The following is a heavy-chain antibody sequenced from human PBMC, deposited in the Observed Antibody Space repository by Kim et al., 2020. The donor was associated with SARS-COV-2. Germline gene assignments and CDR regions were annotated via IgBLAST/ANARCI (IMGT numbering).Heavy chain of an antibody. Sequence: SETLSLTCTVSGGSISSYYWSWIRQPPGKGLEWIGYIYYSGSTNYNPSLKSRVTISVDTSKNQFSLKLSSVTAADTAVYYCARVKGQWLATDYWGQGTLVTVSS. V-gene: IGHV4-59*01. CDR1: GGSISSYY. J-gene: IGHJ4*02. D-gene: IGHD6-19*01. CDR3: ARVKGQWLATDY. CDR2: IYYSGST.